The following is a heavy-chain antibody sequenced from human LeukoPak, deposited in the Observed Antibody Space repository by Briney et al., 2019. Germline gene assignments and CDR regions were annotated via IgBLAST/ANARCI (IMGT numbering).Heavy chain of an antibody. Sequence: ASETLSLTCTVSGGSISSYYWNWIRQPPGKGLEWIGYIYYSGSTNYNPSLKSRVTISLDTSKNQFSLKLSSVTAADTAVYYCARGSSYEGSSWYVVGGYYFDYWGQGTLVTVSS. D-gene: IGHD6-13*01. V-gene: IGHV4-59*01. CDR2: IYYSGST. CDR1: GGSISSYY. CDR3: ARGSSYEGSSWYVVGGYYFDY. J-gene: IGHJ4*02.